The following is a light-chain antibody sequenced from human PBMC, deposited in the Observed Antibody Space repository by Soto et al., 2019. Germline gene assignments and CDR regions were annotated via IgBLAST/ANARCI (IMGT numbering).Light chain of an antibody. Sequence: QSVLTQPPSASGSPGQSITISCTGTYTDVGGYNRVSWYQHHAGKGPKMLIFEVDNRPSGISDRFSGSKSGDTASLTISDLQAEDEADYYCVSYIESSLTHWVFGGGTKLTV. CDR2: EVD. CDR1: YTDVGGYNR. V-gene: IGLV2-14*01. CDR3: VSYIESSLTHWV. J-gene: IGLJ3*02.